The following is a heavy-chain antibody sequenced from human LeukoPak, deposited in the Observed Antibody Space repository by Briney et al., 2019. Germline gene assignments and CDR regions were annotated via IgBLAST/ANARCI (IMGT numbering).Heavy chain of an antibody. CDR3: ARAYCSGGSCYSSDAFDI. J-gene: IGHJ3*02. Sequence: GGSLRLSCAASGFTFSDYYMSWIRQAPGKGLEWVSYISSSSSYTNYADSVKGRFTISRDNAKNSLYLQMNSLRAEDTAVYYCARAYCSGGSCYSSDAFDIWGQGTMVTVSS. CDR1: GFTFSDYY. V-gene: IGHV3-11*06. CDR2: ISSSSSYT. D-gene: IGHD2-15*01.